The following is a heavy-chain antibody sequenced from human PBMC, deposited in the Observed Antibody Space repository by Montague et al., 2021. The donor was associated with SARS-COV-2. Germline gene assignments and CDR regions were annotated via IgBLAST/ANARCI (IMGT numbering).Heavy chain of an antibody. V-gene: IGHV3-30-3*01. CDR3: ARDQGGYSYNDY. J-gene: IGHJ4*02. D-gene: IGHD5-18*01. CDR2: ISSDGTNK. Sequence: SLRLSCAASGFTFTSYAMHWVRQAPGKGLEWVAVISSDGTNKYYTDSGKGRFTISRDNSKNTLYLQMHSVRPEDTAVYYCARDQGGYSYNDYWGQGTLVTVSS. CDR1: GFTFTSYA.